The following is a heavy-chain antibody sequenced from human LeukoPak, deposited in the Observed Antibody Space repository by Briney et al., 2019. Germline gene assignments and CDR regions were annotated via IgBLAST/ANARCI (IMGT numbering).Heavy chain of an antibody. CDR2: ISWNSGIL. Sequence: GGSLRLSCAASGFTFDNYAIDWVWQAPGKGLEWVSSISWNSGILGYADSVKGRFTISRDNARNSLYLQMNSLRAEDTALYYCAKEVVSARNQYYGMDVWGQGTTVTVSS. CDR3: AKEVVSARNQYYGMDV. J-gene: IGHJ6*02. V-gene: IGHV3-9*01. D-gene: IGHD3-10*01. CDR1: GFTFDNYA.